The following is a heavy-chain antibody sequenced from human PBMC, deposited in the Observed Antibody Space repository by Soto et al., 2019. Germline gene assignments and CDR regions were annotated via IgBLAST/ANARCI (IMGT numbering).Heavy chain of an antibody. D-gene: IGHD2-15*01. CDR2: IYYSGST. J-gene: IGHJ5*02. Sequence: SVTMSLTCTVSGGYISSYDWSWIRQPPGKGLEWIGYIYYSGSTNYNPSLKSRVTISVDTSKNQLSLKLSSVTAADTAVYYCERDQGLGYCSGGSCPTGDWFDPWGQGTLVTVSS. V-gene: IGHV4-59*01. CDR1: GGYISSYD. CDR3: ERDQGLGYCSGGSCPTGDWFDP.